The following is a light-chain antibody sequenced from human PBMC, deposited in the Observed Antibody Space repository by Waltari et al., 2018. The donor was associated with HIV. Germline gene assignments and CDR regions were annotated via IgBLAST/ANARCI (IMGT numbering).Light chain of an antibody. V-gene: IGLV1-47*01. CDR3: AAWDASLSGNWV. CDR2: RNN. J-gene: IGLJ3*02. CDR1: SSNIGSNY. Sequence: QSVLTQPPSASGTPGQRVTISCSGSSSNIGSNYVYWYQQLPGTTPKLLIYRNNQRPSGVPDRFAGSMSGTSASLAIRGLRSEDEADYYCAAWDASLSGNWVFGGGTKLTVL.